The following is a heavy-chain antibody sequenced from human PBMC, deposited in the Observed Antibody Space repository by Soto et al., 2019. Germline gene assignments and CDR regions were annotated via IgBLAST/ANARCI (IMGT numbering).Heavy chain of an antibody. CDR1: GGSISSYY. CDR2: IYYSGST. D-gene: IGHD2-2*01. Sequence: SETLSLTCTVSGGSISSYYWSWIRQPPGKGLEWIGYIYYSGSTNYNPSLKSRVTISVDTSKNQFSLKLSSVTAADTAVYYCARSLLTVIVVVPPSSFDYWGQGTLVTVSS. V-gene: IGHV4-59*08. J-gene: IGHJ4*02. CDR3: ARSLLTVIVVVPPSSFDY.